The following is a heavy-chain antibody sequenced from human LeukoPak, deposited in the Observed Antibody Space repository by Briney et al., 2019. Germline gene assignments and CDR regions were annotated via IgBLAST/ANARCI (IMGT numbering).Heavy chain of an antibody. Sequence: PGGFLRLSCAASGFTFSDYWMHWVRQAPGKGLEWVANIKQDGSVKFYVDSVRGRFTISRDNAKNSLYLQMNSLRAEDTAVYYCARAMDVWGQGTTVTVSS. V-gene: IGHV3-7*03. CDR1: GFTFSDYW. CDR2: IKQDGSVK. CDR3: ARAMDV. J-gene: IGHJ6*02.